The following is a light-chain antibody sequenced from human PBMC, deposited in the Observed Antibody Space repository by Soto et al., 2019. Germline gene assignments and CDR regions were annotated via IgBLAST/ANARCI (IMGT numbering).Light chain of an antibody. J-gene: IGLJ1*01. Sequence: QSVLTQPRSVSGSPGQSVTISCTGTSSDVGGYNYVSWYQQHPGKAPKLMIYDVSKRPSGVPDRFSGSKSGNTASLTISGLQAEDEADYYCCSYAGSYTHYVFGTGTKLPS. CDR3: CSYAGSYTHYV. CDR2: DVS. V-gene: IGLV2-11*01. CDR1: SSDVGGYNY.